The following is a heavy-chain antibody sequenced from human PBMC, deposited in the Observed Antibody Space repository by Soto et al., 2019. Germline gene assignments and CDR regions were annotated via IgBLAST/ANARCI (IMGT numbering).Heavy chain of an antibody. Sequence: GGSLRLSCAASGFIFSNYAMSWVRQAPGKGLEYVSGLSGSGDRTFYGDSVRGRFTISRDNSKNTLYLQMNSLRAEDTAVYYCARDGYSSSGLSYYFDYWGQGTLVTVSS. V-gene: IGHV3-23*01. CDR1: GFIFSNYA. J-gene: IGHJ4*02. CDR3: ARDGYSSSGLSYYFDY. CDR2: LSGSGDRT. D-gene: IGHD6-13*01.